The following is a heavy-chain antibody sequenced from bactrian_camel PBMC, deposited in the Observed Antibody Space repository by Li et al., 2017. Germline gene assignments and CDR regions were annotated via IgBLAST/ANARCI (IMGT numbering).Heavy chain of an antibody. CDR2: IQLGGGDT. CDR3: AVVKNPTKVRAAGIGSADFGY. V-gene: IGHV3S1*01. CDR1: GFTFSFYW. J-gene: IGHJ6*01. Sequence: HVQLVESGGGLVQPGGSLRLSCAASGFTFSFYWMYWVRQAPGKEREGVAFIQLGGGDTFYADSVKGRFTISKDNAKNTLYLQMDNLKPEDSGMYYCAVVKNPTKVRAAGIGSADFGYWGQGTQVTVS. D-gene: IGHD2*01.